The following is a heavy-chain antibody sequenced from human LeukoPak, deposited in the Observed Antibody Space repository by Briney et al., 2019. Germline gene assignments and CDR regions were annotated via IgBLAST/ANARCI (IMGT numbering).Heavy chain of an antibody. Sequence: SVKVSCKASGFTFTSSAVQWVRQARGQRLEWIGWIVVGSGNTNYAQKFQERVTITRDMSTSTAYMELSSLRSEDTAVYYCAADSTAHDAFDIWGQGTMVTVSS. CDR3: AADSTAHDAFDI. V-gene: IGHV1-58*01. J-gene: IGHJ3*02. CDR1: GFTFTSSA. D-gene: IGHD2/OR15-2a*01. CDR2: IVVGSGNT.